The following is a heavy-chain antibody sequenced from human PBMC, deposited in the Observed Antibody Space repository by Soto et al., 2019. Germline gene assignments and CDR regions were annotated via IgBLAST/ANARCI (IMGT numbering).Heavy chain of an antibody. CDR3: ARDGFCTSTTCRIGNWFDP. J-gene: IGHJ5*02. CDR1: GGSFSGYY. Sequence: PSETLSLTCAVSGGSFSGYYWTWIRRPPGKGLEWIGNINHRGSTNYNPSLESRVTIPVDTSKNQFSLKLSSVTAADTAVYYCARDGFCTSTTCRIGNWFDPWGQGTLVTVSS. CDR2: INHRGST. V-gene: IGHV4-34*01. D-gene: IGHD2-2*03.